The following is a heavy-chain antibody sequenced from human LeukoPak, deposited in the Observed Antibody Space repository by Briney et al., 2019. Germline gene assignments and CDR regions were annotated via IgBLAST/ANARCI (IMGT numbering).Heavy chain of an antibody. Sequence: PSETLSLTCTVSGDSISSYYWSWIRQPPGKGLEWIGYASYSGFTNSNSSLKSRVTISVDTSKNQFSLKLSSVTAADTAVYYCAFWSGYYTGGVSGMDVWGQGTTVTVSS. CDR3: AFWSGYYTGGVSGMDV. V-gene: IGHV4-59*12. CDR2: ASYSGFT. D-gene: IGHD3-3*01. CDR1: GDSISSYY. J-gene: IGHJ6*02.